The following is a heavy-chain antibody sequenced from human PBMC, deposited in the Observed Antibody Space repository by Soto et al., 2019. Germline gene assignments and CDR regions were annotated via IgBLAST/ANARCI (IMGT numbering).Heavy chain of an antibody. V-gene: IGHV4-31*03. CDR1: GGSISTGGYY. CDR2: FYYSGST. J-gene: IGHJ5*02. Sequence: QVQLQESGPGLVKPSQTLSLTCTVSGGSISTGGYYWNWIRQHPGKGLEWIGYFYYSGSTNYNPSLKSRFTSSVNTSNNQFSLKLSSVTAADTAVYYCARSVFPWGQGTLVTVSS. CDR3: ARSVFP.